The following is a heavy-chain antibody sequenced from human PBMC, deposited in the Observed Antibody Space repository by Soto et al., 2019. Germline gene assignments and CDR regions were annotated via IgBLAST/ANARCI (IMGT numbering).Heavy chain of an antibody. V-gene: IGHV1-69*01. D-gene: IGHD4-17*01. CDR3: ARAFLDYGDLPHPSRDYYYYGMDV. CDR2: IIPIFGTA. Sequence: QVQLVQSGAEVKKPGSSVKVSCKASGGTFSSYAISWVRQAPGQGLEWMGGIIPIFGTANYAQKFQGRVTITADESTSTAYMELSSLRSEDTAVYYCARAFLDYGDLPHPSRDYYYYGMDVWGQGTTVTVSS. CDR1: GGTFSSYA. J-gene: IGHJ6*02.